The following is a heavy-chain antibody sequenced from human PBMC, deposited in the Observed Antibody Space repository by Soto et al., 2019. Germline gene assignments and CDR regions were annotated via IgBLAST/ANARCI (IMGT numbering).Heavy chain of an antibody. Sequence: QVQLVESGGGLVQPGRSLRLSCAASGFIFSNYGLHWVRQAPGKGLEWVAVTSYDGSKKYYADSVKGRFTISKDKSKNPVYLQMNSLRIEDTAVYYCAKWGLSGHCIDACVQGPTDTVSS. J-gene: IGHJ6*02. D-gene: IGHD7-27*01. CDR2: TSYDGSKK. CDR1: GFIFSNYG. CDR3: AKWGLSGHCIDA. V-gene: IGHV3-30*18.